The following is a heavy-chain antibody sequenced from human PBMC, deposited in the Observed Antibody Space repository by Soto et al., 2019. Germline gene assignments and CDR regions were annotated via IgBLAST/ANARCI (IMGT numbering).Heavy chain of an antibody. Sequence: ASVKVSCKASGYTFTSYGISWVRQAPGQGLEWMGWISAYNGNTNYAQKLQGRVTMTTDTSTSTAYMELRSLRSDDTAVYYCARAPSYDYIWGSYRSILDYWGQGTLVTVS. V-gene: IGHV1-18*01. J-gene: IGHJ4*02. CDR2: ISAYNGNT. CDR1: GYTFTSYG. D-gene: IGHD3-16*02. CDR3: ARAPSYDYIWGSYRSILDY.